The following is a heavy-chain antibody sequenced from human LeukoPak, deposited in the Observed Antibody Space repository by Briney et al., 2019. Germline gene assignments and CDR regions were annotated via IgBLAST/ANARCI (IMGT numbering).Heavy chain of an antibody. CDR2: IKQDGSEK. V-gene: IGHV3-7*01. CDR3: ARVWGELLRGAFDI. Sequence: SGGSLRLSCAASGFTFSSYWMSWVRQAPGKGLEWVANIKQDGSEKYYVDSVKGRFTISRDNAKNSLYLQMNSLRAEDTAVYYCARVWGELLRGAFDIWGQGTMVTVSS. CDR1: GFTFSSYW. D-gene: IGHD1-26*01. J-gene: IGHJ3*02.